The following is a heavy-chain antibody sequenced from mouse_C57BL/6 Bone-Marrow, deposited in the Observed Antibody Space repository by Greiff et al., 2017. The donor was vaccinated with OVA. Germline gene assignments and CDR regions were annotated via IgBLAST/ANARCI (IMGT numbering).Heavy chain of an antibody. V-gene: IGHV1-81*01. Sequence: ESGAELARPGASVKLSCKASGYTFTSYGISWVKQRTGQGLEWIGEIYPRSGNTYYNEKFKGKATLTADKSSSTAYMELRSLTSEDSAVYFCARRGTTVVSYYFDYWGQGTTLTVSS. CDR1: GYTFTSYG. CDR2: IYPRSGNT. D-gene: IGHD1-1*01. CDR3: ARRGTTVVSYYFDY. J-gene: IGHJ2*01.